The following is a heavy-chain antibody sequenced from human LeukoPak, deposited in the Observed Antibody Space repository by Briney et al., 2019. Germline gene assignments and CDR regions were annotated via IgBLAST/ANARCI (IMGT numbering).Heavy chain of an antibody. CDR1: GFTFSSYG. D-gene: IGHD2-2*01. Sequence: WGSLRLSCAASGFTFSSYGMSWVRQAPGKGLEWVSAISGSGGSTYYADSVKGRFTISRDNSKTTLYLQMNSLRAEDTAVYYCAKAMIVVVPAVSLDYWGQGTLVTVSS. CDR3: AKAMIVVVPAVSLDY. V-gene: IGHV3-23*01. J-gene: IGHJ4*02. CDR2: ISGSGGST.